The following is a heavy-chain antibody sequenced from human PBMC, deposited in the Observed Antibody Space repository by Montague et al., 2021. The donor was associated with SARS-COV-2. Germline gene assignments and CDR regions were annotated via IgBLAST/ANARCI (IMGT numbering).Heavy chain of an antibody. Sequence: SETLSLTCSVSGASMSSYHWVWIRQPPGKGLEWIGYVSYRGSTNYNLSLKSRVTISLDTSKNRFSLRVTSVTAADTAVHYCARDVRYYYDQWGQGILVTVSS. V-gene: IGHV4-59*01. CDR3: ARDVRYYYDQ. CDR1: GASMSSYH. J-gene: IGHJ4*02. D-gene: IGHD3-10*01. CDR2: VSYRGST.